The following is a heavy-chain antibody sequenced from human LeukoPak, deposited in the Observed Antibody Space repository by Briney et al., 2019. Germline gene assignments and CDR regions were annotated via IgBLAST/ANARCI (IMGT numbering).Heavy chain of an antibody. CDR3: ARDRYDSSGYYYLDAFDI. CDR1: GYTFTGYY. CDR2: INPNSGGT. J-gene: IGHJ3*02. Sequence: ASVKVSCKASGYTFTGYYMHWVRQAPGQGLEWMGWINPNSGGTNYAQKFQGRVTMTRDTSISTAYMDLSSLRSDDTAVYYCARDRYDSSGYYYLDAFDIWGQGTMVTVSS. D-gene: IGHD3-22*01. V-gene: IGHV1-2*02.